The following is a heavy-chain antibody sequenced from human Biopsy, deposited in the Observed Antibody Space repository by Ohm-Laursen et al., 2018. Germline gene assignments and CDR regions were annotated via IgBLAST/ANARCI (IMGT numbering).Heavy chain of an antibody. Sequence: VASVKVSCKASGYTFGNYGVTWVRQAPGQGLEWMGWISAYTNNNTNYAQKFQGRVTMTADTSTDIAYMELRSLRSDDTAIYYCARDRYRWDIAAVVAAHYNEKYYALDVWGQGTTVTVSS. D-gene: IGHD2-15*01. CDR1: GYTFGNYG. V-gene: IGHV1-18*01. CDR3: ARDRYRWDIAAVVAAHYNEKYYALDV. CDR2: ISAYTNNNT. J-gene: IGHJ6*02.